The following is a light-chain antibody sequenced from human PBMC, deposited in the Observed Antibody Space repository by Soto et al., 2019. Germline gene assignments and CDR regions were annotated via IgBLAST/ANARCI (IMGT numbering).Light chain of an antibody. CDR2: DVR. CDR3: SSYTSISTYV. Sequence: QSVLTQPASVSGSPGQSITISCTGTSSDVGGYNFVSWYQQHPGKAPKLMIYDVRNRPSGVSNRFSGSKSANTASLTISGLQAEVEADYYCSSYTSISTYVFGTGTNVTVL. CDR1: SSDVGGYNF. J-gene: IGLJ1*01. V-gene: IGLV2-14*01.